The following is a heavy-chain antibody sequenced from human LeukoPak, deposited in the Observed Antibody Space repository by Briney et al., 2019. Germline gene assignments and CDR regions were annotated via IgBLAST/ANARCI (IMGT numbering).Heavy chain of an antibody. CDR3: ARAPRGVVPAAWWFDP. V-gene: IGHV1-69*05. D-gene: IGHD2-2*01. J-gene: IGHJ5*02. CDR2: IIPIFGTA. CDR1: GGTFSSYA. Sequence: VASVKVSCKASGGTFSSYAISWVRQAPGQGLEWMGGIIPIFGTANYAQKFQGRVTITTDESTSTAYMELSSLRSEDTAVYYCARAPRGVVPAAWWFDPWGQGTLVTVSS.